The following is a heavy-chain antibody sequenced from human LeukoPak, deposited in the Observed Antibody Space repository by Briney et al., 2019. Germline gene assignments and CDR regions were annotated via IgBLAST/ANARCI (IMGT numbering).Heavy chain of an antibody. CDR1: GGSFSSYS. J-gene: IGHJ2*01. Sequence: PSETLSLTCALYGGSFSSYSWSWTWIRQTPEKGLEWIGEIIEKGNANYNPSRKSRVTIDLDTSKNQFSLKLTSMTAADTAMYYCARGYYPPRWYFDLWGRGTRVTVS. D-gene: IGHD3-10*01. CDR2: IIEKGNA. V-gene: IGHV4-34*01. CDR3: ARGYYPPRWYFDL.